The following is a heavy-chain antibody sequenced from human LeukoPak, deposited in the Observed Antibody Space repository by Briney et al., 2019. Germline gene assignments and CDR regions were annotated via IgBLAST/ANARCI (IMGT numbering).Heavy chain of an antibody. CDR1: GFTFSSYD. Sequence: GGSLRLSCAGSGFTFSSYDMSWVRQAPGKGLEWVSAISGSGGSTYYADSVKGRFTISRDNSKNTVYLQMNSLRAEDTAVYYCAKGHSSGWYYFDYWGQGTLVTVSS. D-gene: IGHD6-19*01. CDR2: ISGSGGST. V-gene: IGHV3-23*01. CDR3: AKGHSSGWYYFDY. J-gene: IGHJ4*02.